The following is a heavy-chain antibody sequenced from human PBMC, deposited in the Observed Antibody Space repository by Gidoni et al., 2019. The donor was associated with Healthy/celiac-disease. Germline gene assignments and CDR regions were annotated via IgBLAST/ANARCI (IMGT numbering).Heavy chain of an antibody. D-gene: IGHD3-10*01. V-gene: IGHV3-30-3*01. Sequence: QVQLVESGGGVVQPGRSLRLSCAASGFTFRSYAMHWVRQAPGKGLEWVAVISYDGSNKYYADSVKGRFTISRDNSKNTLYLQMNSLRAEDTAVYYCARVPYYYGSAVTDAEYFQHWGQGTLVTVSS. CDR1: GFTFRSYA. CDR3: ARVPYYYGSAVTDAEYFQH. J-gene: IGHJ1*01. CDR2: ISYDGSNK.